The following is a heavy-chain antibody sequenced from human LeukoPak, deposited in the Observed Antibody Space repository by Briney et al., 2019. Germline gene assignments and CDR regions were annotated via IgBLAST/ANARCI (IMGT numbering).Heavy chain of an antibody. CDR1: GFTFSSYA. CDR3: ARTLSSSSWYPYYYYGMDV. D-gene: IGHD6-13*01. J-gene: IGHJ6*02. CDR2: ISYDGSNK. V-gene: IGHV3-30*04. Sequence: GGSLRLSCAASGFTFSSYAMHWVRQAPGKGLEWVSVISYDGSNKYYADSVKGRFTISRDNSKNTLYLQMNSLRAEDTAVYYCARTLSSSSWYPYYYYGMDVWGQGTTVTVSS.